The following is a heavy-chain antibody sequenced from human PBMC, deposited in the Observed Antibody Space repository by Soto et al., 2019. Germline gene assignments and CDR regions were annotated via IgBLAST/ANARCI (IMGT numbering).Heavy chain of an antibody. D-gene: IGHD3-10*01. Sequence: GGSLRLSCAASGFTFSSYWMSWVRQAPGKGLEWVANIKQDGSEKYYVDSVKGRFTISRDNAKNSLYLQMNGLRAEDTAVYYCAKDRGRGSPVSGGLDVWGQGTTVTVS. CDR1: GFTFSSYW. CDR3: AKDRGRGSPVSGGLDV. J-gene: IGHJ6*02. CDR2: IKQDGSEK. V-gene: IGHV3-7*01.